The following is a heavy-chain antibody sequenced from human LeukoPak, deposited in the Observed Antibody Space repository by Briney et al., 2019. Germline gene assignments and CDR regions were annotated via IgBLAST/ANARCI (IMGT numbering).Heavy chain of an antibody. CDR1: GYTFTSYA. V-gene: IGHV7-4-1*02. CDR2: INTNTGNP. Sequence: ASVKVSCKASGYTFTSYALNWVRQAPGQGLEWMGWINTNTGNPTYAQGFTGRFVFSLDTSVSTAYLQISSLKAEDTAVYYCARSGNIILQLERRSAYYYGMDVWGQGTTVTVSS. CDR3: ARSGNIILQLERRSAYYYGMDV. J-gene: IGHJ6*02. D-gene: IGHD1-1*01.